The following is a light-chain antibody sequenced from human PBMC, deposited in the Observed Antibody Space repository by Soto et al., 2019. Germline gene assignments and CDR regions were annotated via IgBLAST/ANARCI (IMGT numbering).Light chain of an antibody. CDR2: EGS. J-gene: IGLJ1*01. Sequence: QSALTQPDSVSGSPGQSITISCTGTTSDVGGYNLVSWYQQHPGKAPKLIIYEGSKRPSGVSNRFSGSKSGNTASLTISGLQAEDDADYYCCSYVGSSTYVFGTGTKLTV. V-gene: IGLV2-23*01. CDR1: TSDVGGYNL. CDR3: CSYVGSSTYV.